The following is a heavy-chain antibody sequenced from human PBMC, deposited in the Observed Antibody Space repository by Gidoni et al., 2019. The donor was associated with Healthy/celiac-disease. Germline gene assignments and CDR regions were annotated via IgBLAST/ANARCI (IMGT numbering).Heavy chain of an antibody. V-gene: IGHV1-2*06. CDR3: ARGGGYNWNVGLGYFDL. CDR2: INPSSGST. Sequence: QAQLAHSGAEAKKPGASVKVPCTASVYTFTRYYMHWVRQAPGQGLEWMGRINPSSGSTNYAQKFQGRVTITRDTSISTAYMERSRLRSNDTAVYYCARGGGYNWNVGLGYFDLWGRGTLVTVSS. D-gene: IGHD1-1*01. CDR1: VYTFTRYY. J-gene: IGHJ2*01.